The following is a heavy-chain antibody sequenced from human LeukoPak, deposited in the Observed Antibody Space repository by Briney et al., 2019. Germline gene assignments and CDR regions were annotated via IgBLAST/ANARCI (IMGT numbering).Heavy chain of an antibody. CDR2: IHYSGST. V-gene: IGHV4-59*08. Sequence: PSETLSLTCTVSGGSISSYYWNWIRQPPGKGLEWIGYIHYSGSTYYNPSLKSRVTISVDTSKNQFSLKLSSVTAADTAVYYCARWGGDCSSTSCYGGYNWFDPWGQGTLVTVSS. CDR1: GGSISSYY. J-gene: IGHJ5*02. D-gene: IGHD2-2*01. CDR3: ARWGGDCSSTSCYGGYNWFDP.